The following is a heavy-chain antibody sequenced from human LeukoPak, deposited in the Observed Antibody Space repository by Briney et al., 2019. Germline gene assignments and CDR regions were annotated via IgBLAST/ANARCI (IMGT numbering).Heavy chain of an antibody. V-gene: IGHV3-30*02. D-gene: IGHD2-21*02. CDR2: IRYDGSNK. CDR3: AKDEMYCGGDCNLPDYYGMDV. Sequence: GGSLRLSCAASGFTFSSYWMSWVRQAPGKGLEWVAFIRYDGSNKFYAESVKDRFTISRDNSKNTLYLQMNSLRAEDTAVYYCAKDEMYCGGDCNLPDYYGMDVWGQGTTVTVSS. CDR1: GFTFSSYW. J-gene: IGHJ6*02.